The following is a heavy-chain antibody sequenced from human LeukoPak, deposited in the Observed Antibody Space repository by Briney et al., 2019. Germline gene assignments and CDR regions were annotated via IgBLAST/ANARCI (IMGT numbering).Heavy chain of an antibody. Sequence: SETLSLTCTVSGGSISSSSYYWGWIRQPPGKGLEWIGSIYYSGSTYYNPSLKSRVTISVDTSKNQFSLKLSSVTAADTAVYYCARRGLGPIGVDYWGQGTLVTVSS. J-gene: IGHJ4*02. V-gene: IGHV4-39*01. CDR2: IYYSGST. D-gene: IGHD3/OR15-3a*01. CDR1: GGSISSSSYY. CDR3: ARRGLGPIGVDY.